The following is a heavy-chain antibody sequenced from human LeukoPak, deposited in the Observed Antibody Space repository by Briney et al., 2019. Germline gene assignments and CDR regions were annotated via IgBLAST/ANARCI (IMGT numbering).Heavy chain of an antibody. J-gene: IGHJ5*02. CDR3: ARRYCSSTSCYGTNNWFDP. CDR1: GYSFTKYW. D-gene: IGHD2-2*01. V-gene: IGHV5-51*01. CDR2: IYPGDSDT. Sequence: GESLKISCKGSGYSFTKYWIGWVRQMPGKGLEWMGIIYPGDSDTRYSPSFQGQVTISADKSISTAYLQWSSLKASDTAMYYCARRYCSSTSCYGTNNWFDPWGQGTLVTASS.